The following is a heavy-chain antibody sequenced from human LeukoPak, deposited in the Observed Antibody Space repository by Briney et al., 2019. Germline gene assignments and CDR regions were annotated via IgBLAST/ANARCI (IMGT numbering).Heavy chain of an antibody. J-gene: IGHJ4*02. D-gene: IGHD7-27*01. V-gene: IGHV3-48*02. CDR2: ISSGSSTI. Sequence: PEGSLRLSCAASGFTFNTYSMNWVRQAPGKGLEWVSYISSGSSTIYYADSVKGRFTISRDNAKNSLYLQMNSLRDEDTAVYYCARGNWAFDYWGQGTLVTVSS. CDR1: GFTFNTYS. CDR3: ARGNWAFDY.